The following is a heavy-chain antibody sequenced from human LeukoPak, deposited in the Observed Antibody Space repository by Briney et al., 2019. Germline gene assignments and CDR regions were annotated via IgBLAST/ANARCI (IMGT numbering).Heavy chain of an antibody. J-gene: IGHJ4*02. CDR2: IYYRGST. CDR3: ASGHYHGSIAY. Sequence: SETLSLTCTVSGGSLSSYYWSWIRQPPGKGLEWIGFIYYRGSTNHNPSLKSRVTISVDTSKYQFSLKLSSVTAADTAVYYCASGHYHGSIAYWGQGTLVTVSS. CDR1: GGSLSSYY. D-gene: IGHD6-6*01. V-gene: IGHV4-59*01.